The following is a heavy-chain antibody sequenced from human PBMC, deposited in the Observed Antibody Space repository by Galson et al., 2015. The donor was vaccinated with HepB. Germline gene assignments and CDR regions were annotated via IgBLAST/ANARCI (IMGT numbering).Heavy chain of an antibody. CDR3: AKDNCCGDCDSVY. D-gene: IGHD2-21*02. V-gene: IGHV3-23*01. Sequence: SLRLSCAASGFTFSSYAMRWVRQAPGKGLELVSAISGSGGSTYYADSVKGRFTISRDNSKNTLYLQMNSLRAEDTAVYYCAKDNCCGDCDSVYWGQGTLGTVSS. CDR2: ISGSGGST. CDR1: GFTFSSYA. J-gene: IGHJ4*02.